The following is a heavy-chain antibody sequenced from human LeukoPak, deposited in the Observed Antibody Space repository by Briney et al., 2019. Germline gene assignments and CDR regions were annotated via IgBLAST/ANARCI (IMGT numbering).Heavy chain of an antibody. D-gene: IGHD3-22*01. CDR1: GYSISSGYY. J-gene: IGHJ2*01. CDR2: IYHSGST. CDR3: GRHRYYYDTNGYSFDL. Sequence: SETLSLTCAVSGYSISSGYYWGWVRQPPGKGLEWIASIYHSGSTYHNPSLKSRVTMSVDTSKNQFSLKLNSVTATDTAVYYCGRHRYYYDTNGYSFDLWGRGTLVTVSS. V-gene: IGHV4-38-2*01.